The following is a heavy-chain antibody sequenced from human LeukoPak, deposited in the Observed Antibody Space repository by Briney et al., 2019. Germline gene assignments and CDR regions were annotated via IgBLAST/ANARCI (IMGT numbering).Heavy chain of an antibody. J-gene: IGHJ4*02. V-gene: IGHV3-49*04. Sequence: PGGSLRLSCTASGFTFGDYAISWVRQAPGKGLEWVGFIRSKAYGGTTEYAASVKGRFTISRDDSKSIAYLQMNSLKTEDTAVYYCTRKGRLRYFDWSIDYWGQGTLVTVSS. CDR1: GFTFGDYA. D-gene: IGHD3-9*01. CDR3: TRKGRLRYFDWSIDY. CDR2: IRSKAYGGTT.